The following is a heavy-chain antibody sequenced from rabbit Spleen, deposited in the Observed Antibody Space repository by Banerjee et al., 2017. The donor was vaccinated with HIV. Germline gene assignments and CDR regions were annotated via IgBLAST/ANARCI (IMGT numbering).Heavy chain of an antibody. Sequence: QQQLEESGGGLVKPEGSLTLTCTASGFSFSDKAVMCWVRQAPGKGLEWIACINAVTGKAVYASWAKGRYTFSKTSSTTVTLEMTSLTAADTATYFCARDLPDVIGWNFGGWGPGTLVTVS. CDR3: ARDLPDVIGWNFGG. V-gene: IGHV1S45*01. D-gene: IGHD1-1*01. J-gene: IGHJ4*01. CDR1: GFSFSDKAV. CDR2: INAVTGKA.